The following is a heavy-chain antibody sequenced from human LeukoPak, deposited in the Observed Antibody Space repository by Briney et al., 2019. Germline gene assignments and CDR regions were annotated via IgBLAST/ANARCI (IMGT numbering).Heavy chain of an antibody. CDR1: GFTFSSYE. CDR2: ISSSGSSI. J-gene: IGHJ4*02. V-gene: IGHV3-48*03. CDR3: ARGGNRNYDILTGYGRNFDY. D-gene: IGHD3-9*01. Sequence: GGSLRLSCAASGFTFSSYELNWVRQTPGKGLGWVSYISSSGSSIYYADSVKGRFTISRDNAKNSLCLQMNSLRAEDTAVYYCARGGNRNYDILTGYGRNFDYWGQGTLVTVSS.